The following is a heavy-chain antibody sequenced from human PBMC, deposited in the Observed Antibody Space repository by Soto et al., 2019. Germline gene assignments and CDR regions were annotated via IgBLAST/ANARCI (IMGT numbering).Heavy chain of an antibody. Sequence: QVQLVQSGAEVKKPGASVKVSCKASGYTFTSYYMHWVRQAPGQGLEWMGIINPSGGSTSYAQKLQGGVTMTRDTSTSTVYMELSSLRSEDTAVYYCARAGGYCSSNSCYRNWFDPWGKGTLVTVSS. CDR1: GYTFTSYY. J-gene: IGHJ5*02. CDR2: INPSGGST. V-gene: IGHV1-46*01. D-gene: IGHD2-2*01. CDR3: ARAGGYCSSNSCYRNWFDP.